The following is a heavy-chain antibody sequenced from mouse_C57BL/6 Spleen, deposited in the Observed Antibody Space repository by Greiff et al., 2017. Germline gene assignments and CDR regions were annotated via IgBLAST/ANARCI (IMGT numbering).Heavy chain of an antibody. CDR2: ISSGSSTI. J-gene: IGHJ4*01. V-gene: IGHV5-17*01. Sequence: EVKLMESGGGLVKPGGSLNLSCAASGFTFSDYGMHWVRQAPEKGLEWVAYISSGSSTIYYADTVKGRFTISRDNAKNTLFLQMTSLRSEDTAMYYCAKTMITNAMDYWGQGTSVTVSS. CDR1: GFTFSDYG. CDR3: AKTMITNAMDY. D-gene: IGHD2-4*01.